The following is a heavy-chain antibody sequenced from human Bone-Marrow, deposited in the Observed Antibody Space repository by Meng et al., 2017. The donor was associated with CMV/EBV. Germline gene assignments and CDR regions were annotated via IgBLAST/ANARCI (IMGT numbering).Heavy chain of an antibody. CDR3: ARRLGGSYYDILTGYYNAHAFDI. CDR2: IYPGDSDT. D-gene: IGHD3-9*01. J-gene: IGHJ3*02. V-gene: IGHV5-51*01. Sequence: GESLKISCKGSGYSFTSYWIGWVRQMPGKGLEWMGIIYPGDSDTRYSPSFQGQVTISADKSISTAYLQWSSLKASDTAMYYCARRLGGSYYDILTGYYNAHAFDIWGQGTMVTGSS. CDR1: GYSFTSYW.